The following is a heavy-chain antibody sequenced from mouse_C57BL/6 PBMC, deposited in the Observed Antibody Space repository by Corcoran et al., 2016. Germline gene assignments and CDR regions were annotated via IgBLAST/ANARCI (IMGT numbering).Heavy chain of an antibody. CDR3: ARYLITTVVDWYFDV. V-gene: IGHV1-26*01. J-gene: IGHJ1*03. CDR2: INPNNGGT. CDR1: GYTFTDYY. Sequence: EVQLQQSGPELVKPGASVKISCKASGYTFTDYYMNWVKQSHGKSLEWIGDINPNNGGTSYNQKFKGKATLTVDKSSSTAYMELRSLTSEDSAVYYCARYLITTVVDWYFDVWGTGTTVTVSS. D-gene: IGHD1-1*01.